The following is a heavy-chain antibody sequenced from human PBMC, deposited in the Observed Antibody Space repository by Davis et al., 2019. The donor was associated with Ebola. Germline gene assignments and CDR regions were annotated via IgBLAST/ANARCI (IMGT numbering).Heavy chain of an antibody. CDR3: AADDLLELY. J-gene: IGHJ4*02. CDR1: GFTFSNSA. D-gene: IGHD1-7*01. V-gene: IGHV1-58*01. Sequence: SVKVSCKASGFTFSNSAVQWVRQARGHRLEWIGWIVVGSGKTFYAQKFQERVTITRDKSTSTAYMALSSLTSEDTAVYFCAADDLLELYWGQGTLVTVSS. CDR2: IVVGSGKT.